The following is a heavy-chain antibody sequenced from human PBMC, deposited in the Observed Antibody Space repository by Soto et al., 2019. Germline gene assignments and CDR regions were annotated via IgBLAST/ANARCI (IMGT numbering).Heavy chain of an antibody. CDR2: ISHDGSKK. CDR1: GFTFSTHG. V-gene: IGHV3-30*18. J-gene: IGHJ5*02. D-gene: IGHD3-3*01. CDR3: AKDKGPYYDFWSGQRWFDP. Sequence: GGSLRLSCAASGFTFSTHGMHWVRQAPGKGPEWVAVISHDGSKKYYVESVEGRFSISRDNSKSIVHLQMNNVRTEDTAVYYCAKDKGPYYDFWSGQRWFDPWGQGTLVTVSS.